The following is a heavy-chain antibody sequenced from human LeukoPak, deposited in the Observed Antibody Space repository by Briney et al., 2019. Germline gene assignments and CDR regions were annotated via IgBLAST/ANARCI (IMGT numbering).Heavy chain of an antibody. Sequence: GGSLRLSCAASGFTFSSYAMNWVRQAPGKGLEWVAFIRYDGSNKYYADSVKGRFTISRDNSKNTLYLQMNSLRTEDTAVYYCAKNSGYQSDYWGQGTLVTVSS. J-gene: IGHJ4*02. CDR2: IRYDGSNK. CDR3: AKNSGYQSDY. V-gene: IGHV3-30*02. CDR1: GFTFSSYA. D-gene: IGHD5-12*01.